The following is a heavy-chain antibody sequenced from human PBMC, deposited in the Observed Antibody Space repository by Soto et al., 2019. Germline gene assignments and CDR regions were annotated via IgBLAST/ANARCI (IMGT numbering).Heavy chain of an antibody. D-gene: IGHD6-25*01. J-gene: IGHJ4*02. Sequence: KASETLSLTCTVSGGSISSGGYYWSWIRQHPGKGLEWIGYIYYSGSTNYNPSLKSRVTISVDTSKNQFSLKLSSVTAADTAVYYCARGSIGGYSSAMYYFDYWGQGTLVTVSS. CDR2: IYYSGST. V-gene: IGHV4-61*08. CDR1: GGSISSGGYY. CDR3: ARGSIGGYSSAMYYFDY.